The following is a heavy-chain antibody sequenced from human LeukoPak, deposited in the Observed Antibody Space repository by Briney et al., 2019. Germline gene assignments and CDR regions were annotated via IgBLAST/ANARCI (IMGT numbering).Heavy chain of an antibody. Sequence: GGSLRLSCAASGLTFSSYAMSWVRQAPGKGLEWVSGISGGGSNTYYADSVKGRFTISRDNSENTLYLQMNSLRAEDTALYYCARGPSVDPWGQGTLVTVSS. J-gene: IGHJ5*02. D-gene: IGHD3-16*01. V-gene: IGHV3-23*01. CDR3: ARGPSVDP. CDR2: ISGGGSNT. CDR1: GLTFSSYA.